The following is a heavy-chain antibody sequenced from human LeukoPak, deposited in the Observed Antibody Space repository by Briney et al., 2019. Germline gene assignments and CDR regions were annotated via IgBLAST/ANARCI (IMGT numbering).Heavy chain of an antibody. CDR1: GGSINHYY. V-gene: IGHV4-59*01. J-gene: IGHJ3*02. D-gene: IGHD3-22*01. CDR2: SYYIEST. CDR3: ARGKQWLNAFDI. Sequence: SETLSLTCTVSGGSINHYYWSWIRQPPGKGLEWIGYSYYIESTNYNPSLKSRVTISVDTSRNRFSLKLSSVTAADTAMYYCARGKQWLNAFDIWGQGTMVTVSS.